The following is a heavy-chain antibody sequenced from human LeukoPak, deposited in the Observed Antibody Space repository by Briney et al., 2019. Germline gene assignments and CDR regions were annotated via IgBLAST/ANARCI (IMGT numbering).Heavy chain of an antibody. J-gene: IGHJ4*02. V-gene: IGHV4-34*01. CDR3: ARYREVGATVDY. Sequence: SETQSLTCAVYGGSFSGYYWSWIRQPPGKGLEWIGEINHSGSTNYNPSLASLKSRVTISRDTSKNQFSLNLSSVTAADTAVYYCARYREVGATVDYWGQGTLVTVSS. CDR2: INHSGST. CDR1: GGSFSGYY. D-gene: IGHD1-26*01.